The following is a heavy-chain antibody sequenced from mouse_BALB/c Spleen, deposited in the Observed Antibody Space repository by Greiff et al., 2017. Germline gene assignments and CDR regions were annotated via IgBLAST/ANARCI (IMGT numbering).Heavy chain of an antibody. CDR3: ARAPTRGKRGAMDY. CDR2: ISSGGSYT. CDR1: GFTFSSYA. V-gene: IGHV5-9-4*01. Sequence: DVMLVESGGGLVKPGGSLKLSCAASGFTFSSYAMSWVRQSPEKRLEWVAEISSGGSYTYYPATVPGRFTISRDNAKNTLYLEMSSLRSEDTAMYYCARAPTRGKRGAMDYWGQGTSVTVAS. J-gene: IGHJ4*01.